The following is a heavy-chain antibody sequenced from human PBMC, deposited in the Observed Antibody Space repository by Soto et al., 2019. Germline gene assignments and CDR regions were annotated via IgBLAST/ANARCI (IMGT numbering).Heavy chain of an antibody. CDR3: ARENYGCDY. D-gene: IGHD4-17*01. CDR2: ISYDGSNK. V-gene: IGHV3-30-3*01. Sequence: GGSLRLSCAASGFTFSSYAMHWVRQAPGKGLEWVAVISYDGSNKYYADSVKGRFTISRDNSKNTLYLQMNSLRAEDTAVYYCARENYGCDYWGQGTLVTVSS. CDR1: GFTFSSYA. J-gene: IGHJ4*02.